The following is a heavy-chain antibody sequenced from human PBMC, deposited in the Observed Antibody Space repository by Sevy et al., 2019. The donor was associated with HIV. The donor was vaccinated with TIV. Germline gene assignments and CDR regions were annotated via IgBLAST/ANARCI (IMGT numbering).Heavy chain of an antibody. V-gene: IGHV1-18*04. CDR3: ARVPTYYYGSATYFDY. D-gene: IGHD3-10*01. J-gene: IGHJ4*02. CDR2: IGVYNGNA. CDR1: GYNFASDG. Sequence: ASVKVSCKASGYNFASDGFSWVRQAPGQGLEWMGWIGVYNGNAKYAQVFQDRFTMTTDTSTSTAYMELRSLRSDDTAVYYFARVPTYYYGSATYFDYWGQGTLVTVSS.